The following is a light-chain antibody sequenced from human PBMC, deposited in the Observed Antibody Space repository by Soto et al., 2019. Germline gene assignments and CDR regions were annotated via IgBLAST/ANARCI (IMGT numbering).Light chain of an antibody. J-gene: IGLJ2*01. CDR1: NRDDGGYNY. Sequence: QSALAQPASVSGSPGQSITISCAGTNRDDGGYNYVSWYQQYPGKAPKLIIYEVTYRPSGVSNRFSGSKSGNTASLTISGLQAEDEADYYCSSYSSSSALDVIFGGGTQLTVL. V-gene: IGLV2-14*01. CDR2: EVT. CDR3: SSYSSSSALDVI.